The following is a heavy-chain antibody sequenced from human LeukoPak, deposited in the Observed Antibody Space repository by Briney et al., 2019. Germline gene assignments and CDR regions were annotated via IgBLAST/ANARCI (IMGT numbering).Heavy chain of an antibody. Sequence: WETLSLTCTVSDGSISSSSYYWGWIRQPPGKGLEWIGSIYYSGSTYYNPSLKSRVTISVDTSKNQFSLKLSSVTAADTAVYYCASLGITMVRGKPFYWGQGTLVTVSS. CDR2: IYYSGST. D-gene: IGHD3-10*01. V-gene: IGHV4-39*07. CDR3: ASLGITMVRGKPFY. CDR1: DGSISSSSYY. J-gene: IGHJ4*02.